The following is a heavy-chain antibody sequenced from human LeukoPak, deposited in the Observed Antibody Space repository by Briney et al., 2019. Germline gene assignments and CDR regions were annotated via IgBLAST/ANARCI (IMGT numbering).Heavy chain of an antibody. J-gene: IGHJ5*02. CDR3: ARDRHHYDSSGPFDP. CDR2: IWYDGSNK. CDR1: GFTFSNYG. D-gene: IGHD3-22*01. V-gene: IGHV3-33*01. Sequence: PGGSLRLSCAASGFTFSNYGMHWVRQAPGKGLEWVAVIWYDGSNKYYADSVKGRFTISRDNSKNTLYLQMNSLRAEDTAVYYCARDRHHYDSSGPFDPWGQGTLVTVSS.